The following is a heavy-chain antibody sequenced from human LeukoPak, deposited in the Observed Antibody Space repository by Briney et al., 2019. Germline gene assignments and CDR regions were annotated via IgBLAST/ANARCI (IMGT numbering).Heavy chain of an antibody. CDR2: ISSSSSYI. D-gene: IGHD6-13*01. V-gene: IGHV3-21*01. CDR3: ARDRGSSWYERFDY. CDR1: GFTFSSYS. Sequence: PGGSLRLSCAASGFTFSSYSMNWVRQAPGKGLEWVSSISSSSSYIYYADSVKGRFTISRDNAKNSLYLQMNSLRAEDTAVYYCARDRGSSWYERFDYWGQGTLVTVSS. J-gene: IGHJ4*02.